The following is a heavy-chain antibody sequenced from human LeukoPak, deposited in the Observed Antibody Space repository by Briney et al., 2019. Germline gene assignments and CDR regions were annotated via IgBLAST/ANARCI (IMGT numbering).Heavy chain of an antibody. V-gene: IGHV4-39*01. CDR1: GGSISSSSYY. Sequence: SETLSLTCTVSGGSISSSSYYWGWIRQPPGKGREWIGSISYSGSTYYNPSLRSRVTISVDTSKNQFSLKLSSVTAAATAVYYCARHRKNMIVHAVDYWGQGTLVTVSS. CDR3: ARHRKNMIVHAVDY. J-gene: IGHJ4*02. CDR2: ISYSGST. D-gene: IGHD3-22*01.